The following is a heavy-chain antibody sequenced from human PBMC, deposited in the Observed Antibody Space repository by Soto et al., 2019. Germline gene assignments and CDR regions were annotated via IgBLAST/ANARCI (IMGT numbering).Heavy chain of an antibody. V-gene: IGHV3-33*01. D-gene: IGHD3-3*02. CDR2: IWYDGSNK. Sequence: QVQLAESGGGVVQPGRSLRLSCAASGFTFSSYGMHWVRQAPGKGLEWVAVIWYDGSNKYYADSVKGRFTISRDNSKNTLYLQMNSLRAEDTAVYYCAREAPTLAGLDYWGQGTLVTVSS. CDR1: GFTFSSYG. J-gene: IGHJ4*02. CDR3: AREAPTLAGLDY.